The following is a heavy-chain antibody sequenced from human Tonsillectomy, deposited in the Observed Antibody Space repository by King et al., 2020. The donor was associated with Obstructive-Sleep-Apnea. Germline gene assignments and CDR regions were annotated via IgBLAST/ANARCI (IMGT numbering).Heavy chain of an antibody. Sequence: QLVQSGAAVKKPGASVKVSCKASGYTFADYYMHWVRQAPGQGLEWMGWINPKRGDTTYAQKFQGRVTMTRDTSISTAYMELSRLRSDDTAVYYCARDRRGSYWGGGLDVWGQGTTVTVS. CDR3: ARDRRGSYWGGGLDV. J-gene: IGHJ6*02. D-gene: IGHD1-26*01. CDR2: INPKRGDT. V-gene: IGHV1-2*02. CDR1: GYTFADYY.